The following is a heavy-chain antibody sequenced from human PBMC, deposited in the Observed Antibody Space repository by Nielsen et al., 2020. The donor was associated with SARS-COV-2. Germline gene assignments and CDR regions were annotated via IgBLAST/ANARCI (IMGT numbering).Heavy chain of an antibody. V-gene: IGHV4-59*01. CDR3: ARVGGRSGYSKGNYFDY. Sequence: SETLSLTCTVSGGSISSYYWSWIRQPPGKGLEWIGYIYYSGSTNYNPSLKSRVTISVDTSKNQFSLKLSSVTAADTAVYYCARVGGRSGYSKGNYFDYWAQGTLVTVSS. CDR2: IYYSGST. J-gene: IGHJ4*02. D-gene: IGHD3-3*01. CDR1: GGSISSYY.